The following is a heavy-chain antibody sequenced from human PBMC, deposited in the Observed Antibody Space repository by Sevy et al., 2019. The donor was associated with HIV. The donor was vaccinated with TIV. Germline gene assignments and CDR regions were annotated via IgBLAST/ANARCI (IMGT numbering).Heavy chain of an antibody. D-gene: IGHD3-3*01. CDR3: ARGASQSLYYDFWSGYHDYGMDV. J-gene: IGHJ6*02. CDR2: INSDGSST. Sequence: GGSLRLSCAASGFTFSSYWMHWVRQAPGKGLVWVSRINSDGSSTSYADSVKGRFTISRENAKNTLYRQMNSLRAEDTAVYYCARGASQSLYYDFWSGYHDYGMDVWGQGTTVTVSS. V-gene: IGHV3-74*01. CDR1: GFTFSSYW.